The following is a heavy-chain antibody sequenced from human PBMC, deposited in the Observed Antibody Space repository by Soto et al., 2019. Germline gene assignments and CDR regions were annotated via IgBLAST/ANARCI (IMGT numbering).Heavy chain of an antibody. CDR1: GYTFISYG. J-gene: IGHJ6*02. CDR3: ARDRYCSSTSCFYYYHYGMDV. D-gene: IGHD2-2*01. CDR2: ISTSNGNT. V-gene: IGHV1-18*04. Sequence: ASVKVSCKASGYTFISYGISWVRQAPGQGLEWLGWISTSNGNTNYAQEVQGRVTMTTDTSTTTAYMELRSLRSDDTAVYYCARDRYCSSTSCFYYYHYGMDVWGQGTTVTVYS.